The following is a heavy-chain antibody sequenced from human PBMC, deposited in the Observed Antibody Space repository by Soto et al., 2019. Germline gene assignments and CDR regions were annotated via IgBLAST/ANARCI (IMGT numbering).Heavy chain of an antibody. Sequence: PGGSLRLSCAASGFTFSSYSMNWVRQAPGKGLEWVSSISSSSSYIYYADSVKGRFTISRDNAKNSLYLQMNSLRAEDTAVYYCARDQEGVAGTADYYYYGMDVWGQGTTVTVSS. CDR3: ARDQEGVAGTADYYYYGMDV. V-gene: IGHV3-21*01. CDR2: ISSSSSYI. D-gene: IGHD6-19*01. CDR1: GFTFSSYS. J-gene: IGHJ6*02.